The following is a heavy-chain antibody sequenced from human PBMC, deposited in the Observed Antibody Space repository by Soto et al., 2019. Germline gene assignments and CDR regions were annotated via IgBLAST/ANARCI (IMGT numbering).Heavy chain of an antibody. Sequence: QVQLQESGPGLVKPSETLSLTCSVSGASIRSYYWSWFRQPPGKGLEWIGYIYDSVSTNYNPSLESRLTISVDTSKNQFSLILSSVTAADTAVYYCARRRDRTSRWYFDYWGQGTLVTVAS. CDR3: ARRRDRTSRWYFDY. J-gene: IGHJ4*02. V-gene: IGHV4-59*08. CDR1: GASIRSYY. D-gene: IGHD6-13*01. CDR2: IYDSVST.